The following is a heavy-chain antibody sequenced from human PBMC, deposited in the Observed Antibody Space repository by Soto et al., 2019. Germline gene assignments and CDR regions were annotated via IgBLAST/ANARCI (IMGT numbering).Heavy chain of an antibody. CDR1: VCSMRSYY. J-gene: IGHJ6*02. CDR2: IYYSGST. CDR3: ARVRGYYGMDV. Sequence: ETLDLSFAVSVCSMRSYYWGWIRQPPGKGLEWIGYIYYSGSTNYNPSLKSRVTISVDTSKNQFSLKLSSVTAADTAVYYCARVRGYYGMDVWGQGTTVNVS. V-gene: IGHV4-59*01.